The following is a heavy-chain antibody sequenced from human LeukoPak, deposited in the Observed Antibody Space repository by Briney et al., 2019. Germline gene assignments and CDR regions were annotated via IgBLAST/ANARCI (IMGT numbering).Heavy chain of an antibody. J-gene: IGHJ4*02. CDR3: ARSRSASTSGWYDYFDY. CDR2: ISYDGSKK. CDR1: GFTFSSSA. D-gene: IGHD6-19*01. Sequence: PGRSLRLSCAASGFTFSSSAMQWVRQAPGKGLEWVAVISYDGSKKYYVDSVKGRFTISRDDSKNTLYLQMNSLRGEDTAVYHCARSRSASTSGWYDYFDYWGRGTLVTVSS. V-gene: IGHV3-30*04.